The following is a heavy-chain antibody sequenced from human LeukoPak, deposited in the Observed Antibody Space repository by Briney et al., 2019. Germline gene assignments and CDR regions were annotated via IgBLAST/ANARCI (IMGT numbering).Heavy chain of an antibody. D-gene: IGHD3-10*01. CDR3: ARTMVRGVMIDY. Sequence: ASVKVSCKASGYTFTSYGISWVRQAPGQGLEWMGWISAYNGNTNYAQTLQGRVTITTDTSTSTAYMELRSLRSDDTAVYYCARTMVRGVMIDYWGQGTLVTVSS. J-gene: IGHJ4*02. V-gene: IGHV1-18*01. CDR1: GYTFTSYG. CDR2: ISAYNGNT.